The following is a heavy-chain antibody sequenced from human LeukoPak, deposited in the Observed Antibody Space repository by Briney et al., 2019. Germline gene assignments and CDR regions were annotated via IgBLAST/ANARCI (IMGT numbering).Heavy chain of an antibody. Sequence: PGGSLRLSCAASGFTVSGNYMSWVRQAPGKGLECVSLIYSGDSTFYADSVKGRFTISRDNSKNTLYLQMNSLRAEDTAMYYCARADKSRGEQWLAYHFDSWGQGTLVTVSS. D-gene: IGHD6-19*01. CDR3: ARADKSRGEQWLAYHFDS. CDR1: GFTVSGNY. V-gene: IGHV3-66*01. CDR2: IYSGDST. J-gene: IGHJ4*02.